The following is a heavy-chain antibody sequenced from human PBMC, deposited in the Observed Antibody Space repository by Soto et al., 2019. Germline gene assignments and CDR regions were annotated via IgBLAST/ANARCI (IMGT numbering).Heavy chain of an antibody. CDR1: GFTFSSYA. D-gene: IGHD3-3*01. Sequence: GGSLRLSCAASGFTFSSYAMHWVRQAPGKGLEWVAVTSYDGSNKYYADSVKGRFTISRDNSKNTLYLQMNSLRAEDTAVYYCARETYYDFWSGPYYGMDVWGQGTTVTVSS. CDR2: TSYDGSNK. V-gene: IGHV3-30-3*01. CDR3: ARETYYDFWSGPYYGMDV. J-gene: IGHJ6*02.